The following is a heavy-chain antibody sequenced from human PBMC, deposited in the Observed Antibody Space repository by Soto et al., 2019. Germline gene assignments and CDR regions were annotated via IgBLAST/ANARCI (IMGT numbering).Heavy chain of an antibody. CDR2: ISSSGSTI. D-gene: IGHD3-22*01. CDR1: GFTFSSYE. CDR3: ARGSYRYYDSSGYYSY. J-gene: IGHJ6*02. V-gene: IGHV3-48*03. Sequence: GGSLRLSCAASGFTFSSYEMNWVRQAPGKGLEWVSYISSSGSTIYYADSVKGRFTISRDNAKNSLYLQMNSLRAEDTAVYYCARGSYRYYDSSGYYSYGGQGTTVTVSS.